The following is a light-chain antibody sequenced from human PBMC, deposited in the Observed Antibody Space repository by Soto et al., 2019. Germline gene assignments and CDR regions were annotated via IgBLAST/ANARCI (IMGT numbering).Light chain of an antibody. V-gene: IGKV3-15*01. J-gene: IGKJ5*01. CDR3: QQYNNWPIT. CDR1: QSLSNN. Sequence: PCTLSLSPGEIATLSCMAIQSLSNNIYLAWYQQKPGQAPRLLIYRASTRTTGIPARFSGSGSGTEFTLTINSLQSEDFAVYYCQQYNNWPITFGQGTRLEI. CDR2: RAS.